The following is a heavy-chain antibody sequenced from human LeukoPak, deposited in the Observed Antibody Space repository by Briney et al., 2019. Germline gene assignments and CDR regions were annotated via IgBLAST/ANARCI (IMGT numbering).Heavy chain of an antibody. J-gene: IGHJ4*02. Sequence: WETLSLTCTVSGGSISGYYGSWIRQPPGKGLEWIGYVFYNGNTNYHPSLKGRVTISRDTSKNHCSLKLSTVTAADTAVYYCARDGVYGSGSYYPFDFWGQGTLVTVSS. D-gene: IGHD3-10*01. CDR1: GGSISGYY. CDR3: ARDGVYGSGSYYPFDF. V-gene: IGHV4-59*01. CDR2: VFYNGNT.